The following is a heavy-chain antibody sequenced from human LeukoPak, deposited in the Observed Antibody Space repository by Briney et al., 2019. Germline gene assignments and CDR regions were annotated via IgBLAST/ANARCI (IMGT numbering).Heavy chain of an antibody. V-gene: IGHV1-69*13. Sequence: SVKVSCKTSGGTFSSFAISWVRQAPGQGLEWMGGIIPTFGTANYAQNFQGRVTITADEATSTAYMELSSLRSEDAAVYYCAKGDDILTDFDFWGQGTLVTVSS. CDR2: IIPTFGTA. CDR1: GGTFSSFA. J-gene: IGHJ4*02. CDR3: AKGDDILTDFDF. D-gene: IGHD3-9*01.